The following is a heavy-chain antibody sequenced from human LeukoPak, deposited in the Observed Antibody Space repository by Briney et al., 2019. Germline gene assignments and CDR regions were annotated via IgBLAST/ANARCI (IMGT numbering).Heavy chain of an antibody. V-gene: IGHV4-38-2*01. Sequence: PSETLSLTCAVSGSSFANNGYWGWIRQSPGEGLEMIGSIHHSGNRFESGSTHYTPSLKSRVTVSADTSKNHFSLPLTSVTAADTAVYFCARNASSGFSTDWSQGTLVIVS. D-gene: IGHD6-25*01. CDR2: IHHSGNRFESGST. J-gene: IGHJ1*01. CDR3: ARNASSGFSTD. CDR1: GSSFANNGY.